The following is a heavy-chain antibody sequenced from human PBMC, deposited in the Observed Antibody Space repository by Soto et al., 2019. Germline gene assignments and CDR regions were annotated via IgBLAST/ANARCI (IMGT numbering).Heavy chain of an antibody. CDR1: GFSFSSDG. CDR2: VSKSDYT. D-gene: IGHD2-2*01. Sequence: GGSLRLSCAASGFSFSSDGMSWVRQAPGEGLEWVSSVSKSDYTYYSDSVKGRFTISRDNAKNSVSLQMNSLRAEDTAVYYCAREDSIIIPAVSDCWGQGTLVTVSS. CDR3: AREDSIIIPAVSDC. V-gene: IGHV3-21*01. J-gene: IGHJ4*02.